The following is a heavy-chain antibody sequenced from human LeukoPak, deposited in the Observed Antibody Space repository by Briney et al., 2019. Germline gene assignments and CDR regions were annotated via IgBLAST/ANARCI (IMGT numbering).Heavy chain of an antibody. CDR2: INPNSGGT. CDR1: GYTFTGYY. Sequence: GASVKVSCKASGYTFTGYYMHWVRQAPGQGLEWLGWINPNSGGTNYAQKFQGRVTITRDTSISTAYMELSRLRSDDTAVYYCARAKEQWLVYFDYWGQGTLVTVSS. V-gene: IGHV1-2*02. D-gene: IGHD6-19*01. J-gene: IGHJ4*02. CDR3: ARAKEQWLVYFDY.